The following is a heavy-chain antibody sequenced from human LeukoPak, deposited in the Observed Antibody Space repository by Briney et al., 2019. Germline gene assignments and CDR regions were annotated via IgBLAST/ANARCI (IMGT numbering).Heavy chain of an antibody. CDR1: GSTFSSYE. V-gene: IGHV3-48*03. D-gene: IGHD6-19*01. Sequence: PGGSLRLSCAASGSTFSSYEMNWVRQAPGKGLEWVSYISNTGSTIYYTDSVKGRFTISRDNAKNSLYLQMNSLRAEDMAVYYCARPLAVAGTYRYYYYGMDVWGQGTTVTVSS. CDR3: ARPLAVAGTYRYYYYGMDV. CDR2: ISNTGSTI. J-gene: IGHJ6*02.